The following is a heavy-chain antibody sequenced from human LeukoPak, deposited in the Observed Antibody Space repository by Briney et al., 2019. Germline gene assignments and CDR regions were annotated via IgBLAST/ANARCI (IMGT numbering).Heavy chain of an antibody. Sequence: SETLSLTCTVSGGSISSYYWSWIRQPPGKGLEWIGYIYYSGSTNYNPSLKSRVTISVDTSKNQFSLNLSSVTAADTAVYYCARRPGQYYYYYGMDVWGQGTTVTVSS. V-gene: IGHV4-59*08. CDR2: IYYSGST. CDR3: ARRPGQYYYYYGMDV. CDR1: GGSISSYY. J-gene: IGHJ6*02.